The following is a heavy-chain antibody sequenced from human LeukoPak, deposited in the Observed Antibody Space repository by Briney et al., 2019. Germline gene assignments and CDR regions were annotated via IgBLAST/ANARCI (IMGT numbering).Heavy chain of an antibody. CDR2: IKSKTDGGTT. J-gene: IGHJ4*02. CDR3: TTVNYVGPAAFDY. CDR1: GFTFSNAW. Sequence: GGSLRLSCAASGFTFSNAWMSWVRQAPGKGLEWVGRIKSKTDGGTTDYAAPVKGRFTISRDDSKNTLYLQMNSLKTEDTAVYYCTTVNYVGPAAFDYWGQGTLVTVSS. V-gene: IGHV3-15*01. D-gene: IGHD2-2*01.